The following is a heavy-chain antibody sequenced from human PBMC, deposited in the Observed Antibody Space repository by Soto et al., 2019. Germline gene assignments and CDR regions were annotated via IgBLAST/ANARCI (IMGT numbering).Heavy chain of an antibody. J-gene: IGHJ3*02. CDR1: GGTFSSYA. D-gene: IGHD6-13*01. V-gene: IGHV1-69*13. CDR3: ARDKGYSSSHDAFDI. Sequence: GASVKVSCKASGGTFSSYAISWVRQAPGQGLEWMGGIIPIFGTANYAQKFQGRVTITADESTSTAYMELSSLRSEDTAGYYCARDKGYSSSHDAFDIWGQGTMVTVSS. CDR2: IIPIFGTA.